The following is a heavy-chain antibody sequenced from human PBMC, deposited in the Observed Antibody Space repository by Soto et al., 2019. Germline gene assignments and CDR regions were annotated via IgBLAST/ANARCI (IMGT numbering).Heavy chain of an antibody. CDR1: GYTFTSYD. V-gene: IGHV1-8*01. J-gene: IGHJ3*02. CDR2: MNPNSGNT. Sequence: ASVKVSCKASGYTFTSYDINWVRQATGQGLEWMGWMNPNSGNTGYAQKFQGRVTMTRNTSISTAYMELSSLRSEDTAVYYCARCVPVFGVEYDAFDIWGQGTMVTVSS. CDR3: ARCVPVFGVEYDAFDI. D-gene: IGHD3-3*01.